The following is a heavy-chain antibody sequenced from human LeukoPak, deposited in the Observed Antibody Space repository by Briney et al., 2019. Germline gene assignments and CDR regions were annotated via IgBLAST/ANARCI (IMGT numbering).Heavy chain of an antibody. CDR2: LDSSSNYI. CDR1: GFTFSTYS. D-gene: IGHD2-2*02. J-gene: IGHJ4*02. CDR3: ARESATAISGFDC. Sequence: PGGSLRLSCAASGFTFSTYSMIWVRQAPGKGLEWVSSLDSSSNYIFYADSVKGRFTISRDNAKRSLSLQMNSLRAEDTAVYYCARESATAISGFDCWGQGTLVTVSS. V-gene: IGHV3-21*01.